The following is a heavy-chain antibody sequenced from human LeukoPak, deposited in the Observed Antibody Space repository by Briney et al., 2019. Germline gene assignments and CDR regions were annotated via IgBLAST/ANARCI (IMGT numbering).Heavy chain of an antibody. CDR1: GFTSDDYG. V-gene: IGHV3-20*04. CDR2: INWNGGST. Sequence: AGGSLRLSCAASGFTSDDYGMSWVRQAPGKGLEWVSGINWNGGSTGYADSVKGRFTISRDNAKNSLYLQMNSLRAEDTAVYYCARGNYYGMDIWGQGTTVTVSS. D-gene: IGHD2/OR15-2a*01. CDR3: ARGNYYGMDI. J-gene: IGHJ6*02.